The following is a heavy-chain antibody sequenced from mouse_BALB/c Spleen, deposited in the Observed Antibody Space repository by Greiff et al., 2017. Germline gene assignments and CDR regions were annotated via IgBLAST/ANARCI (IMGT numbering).Heavy chain of an antibody. CDR2: IDPANGNT. Sequence: VHVKQSGAELVKPGASVKLSCTASGFNIKDTYMHWVKQRPEQGLEWIGRIDPANGNTKYDPKFQGKATITADTSSNTAYLQLSSLTSEDTAVYYGARGYYGGGFAYWGQGTLVTVSA. CDR1: GFNIKDTY. J-gene: IGHJ3*01. CDR3: ARGYYGGGFAY. D-gene: IGHD1-1*01. V-gene: IGHV14-3*02.